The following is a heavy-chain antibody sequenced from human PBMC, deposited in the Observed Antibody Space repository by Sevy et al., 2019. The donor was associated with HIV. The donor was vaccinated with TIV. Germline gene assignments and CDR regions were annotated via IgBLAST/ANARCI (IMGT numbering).Heavy chain of an antibody. CDR2: ISGSGGST. V-gene: IGHV3-23*01. CDR3: AKENAYYGSGSYPRGRIDY. Sequence: GGSLRLSCAASGFTFSSYAMSWVRQAPGKGLEWVSAISGSGGSTYYADSVNGRFTISRDNSKNTLYLQMNSLRAEDTAVYYCAKENAYYGSGSYPRGRIDYWGQRTLVTVSS. J-gene: IGHJ4*02. CDR1: GFTFSSYA. D-gene: IGHD3-10*01.